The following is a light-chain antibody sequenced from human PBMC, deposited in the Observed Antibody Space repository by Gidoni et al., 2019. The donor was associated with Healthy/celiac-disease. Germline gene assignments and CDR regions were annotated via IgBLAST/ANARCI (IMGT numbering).Light chain of an antibody. CDR1: SSNVGSNY. CDR2: RNN. Sequence: QSVLTQPLSASGPPGQRVTISCSGSSSNVGSNYVYWYQQLPGTAPKLHIYRNNQRPSGVPDRFSGSESGTSASLAISGLRSEDEAYYYCAAWDDSLSGRGVFGGGTKLTVL. CDR3: AAWDDSLSGRGV. J-gene: IGLJ3*02. V-gene: IGLV1-47*01.